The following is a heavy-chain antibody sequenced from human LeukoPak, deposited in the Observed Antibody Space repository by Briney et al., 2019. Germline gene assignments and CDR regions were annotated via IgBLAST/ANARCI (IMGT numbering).Heavy chain of an antibody. CDR3: ARHPSKSDSSGWYGPYYYVDV. Sequence: SETLSLTCTVSGGSISSGDYYWSWIRQPPGKGLEWIGYIYYSGSTYYNPSLKSRVTISVDTSKNQFSLKLSSVTAADTAVYYCARHPSKSDSSGWYGPYYYVDVWGKGTTVTVSS. CDR1: GGSISSGDYY. V-gene: IGHV4-30-4*01. J-gene: IGHJ6*03. D-gene: IGHD6-19*01. CDR2: IYYSGST.